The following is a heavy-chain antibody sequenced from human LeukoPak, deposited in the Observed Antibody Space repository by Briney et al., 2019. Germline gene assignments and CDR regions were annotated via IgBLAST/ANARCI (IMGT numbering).Heavy chain of an antibody. Sequence: ASVNVSCKASGYIFTNNAMNWVRQAPGQGLEWMGWINTNTRNPTYAQGFTGRFVFSLDTSVSTAYLQISSLKAEDTAVYYCARIRAPSSFGQRESDYWGQGTLVTVSS. D-gene: IGHD3-3*02. J-gene: IGHJ4*02. V-gene: IGHV7-4-1*02. CDR3: ARIRAPSSFGQRESDY. CDR1: GYIFTNNA. CDR2: INTNTRNP.